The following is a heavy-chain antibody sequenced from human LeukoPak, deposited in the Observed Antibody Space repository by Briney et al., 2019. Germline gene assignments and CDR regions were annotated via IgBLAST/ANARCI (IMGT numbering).Heavy chain of an antibody. CDR3: ARDLPLYCSGGSCYGGY. D-gene: IGHD2-15*01. CDR1: GFTVSSNY. Sequence: GGSLRLSCAASGFTVSSNYMSWVRQAPGKGLEWVSVIYSGGSTYYADSVKGRFTISRDNSKNTLYLQMNSLRAEDTAVYYCARDLPLYCSGGSCYGGYWGQGTLVTVSS. CDR2: IYSGGST. V-gene: IGHV3-66*02. J-gene: IGHJ4*02.